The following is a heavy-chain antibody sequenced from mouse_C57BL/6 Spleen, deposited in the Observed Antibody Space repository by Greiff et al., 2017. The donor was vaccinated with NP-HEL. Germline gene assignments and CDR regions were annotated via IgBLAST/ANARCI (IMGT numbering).Heavy chain of an antibody. CDR2: INPNNGGT. CDR3: ARDYYGSSLYFDY. Sequence: VQLKQSGPELVKPGASVKIPCKASGYTFTDYNMDWVKQSHGKSLEWIGDINPNNGGTIYNQKFKGKATLTVDKSSSTAYMELRSLTSEDTAVYYCARDYYGSSLYFDYWGQGTTLTVSS. CDR1: GYTFTDYN. J-gene: IGHJ2*01. D-gene: IGHD1-1*01. V-gene: IGHV1-18*01.